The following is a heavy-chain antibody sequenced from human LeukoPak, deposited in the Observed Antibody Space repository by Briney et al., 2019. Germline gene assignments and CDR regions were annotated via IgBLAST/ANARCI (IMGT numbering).Heavy chain of an antibody. V-gene: IGHV3-30*18. CDR3: AKDLYLGYCSGGSCYPVF. J-gene: IGHJ4*02. D-gene: IGHD2-15*01. CDR2: ISYDGSNK. CDR1: GFTFSSYG. Sequence: GGSLRLSCAASGFTFSSYGMHWVRQAPGKGLEWVAVISYDGSNKYYADSVKGRFTISRDNSKNTLYLQMNSLRAEDMAVYYCAKDLYLGYCSGGSCYPVFWGQGTLVTVSS.